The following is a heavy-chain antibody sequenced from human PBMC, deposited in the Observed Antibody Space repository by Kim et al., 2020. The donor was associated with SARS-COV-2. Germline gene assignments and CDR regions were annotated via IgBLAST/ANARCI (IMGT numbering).Heavy chain of an antibody. V-gene: IGHV4-39*01. CDR2: IYYSGST. D-gene: IGHD3-3*01. CDR1: GGSISSSSYY. Sequence: SETLSLTCTVSGGSISSSSYYWGWIRQPPGKGLEWIGSIYYSGSTYYNPSLKSRVTISVDTSKNQFSLKLSSVTAADTAVYYCARHTPPDFWSGYYTGMEVWGQGTTVTVSS. J-gene: IGHJ6*02. CDR3: ARHTPPDFWSGYYTGMEV.